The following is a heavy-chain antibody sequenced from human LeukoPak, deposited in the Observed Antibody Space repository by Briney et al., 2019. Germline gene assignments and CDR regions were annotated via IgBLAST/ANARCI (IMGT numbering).Heavy chain of an antibody. J-gene: IGHJ4*02. CDR2: ISSSGSTI. D-gene: IGHD3-10*01. CDR1: GFTFSSYE. CDR3: AKGGDYGSGSYRYPPFDY. V-gene: IGHV3-48*03. Sequence: GGSLRLSCAASGFTFSSYEMNWVRQAPGKGLEWVSYISSSGSTIYYADSVKGRFIISRDNSKNTLYLQMNSLRAEDTAVYYCAKGGDYGSGSYRYPPFDYWGQGTLVTVSS.